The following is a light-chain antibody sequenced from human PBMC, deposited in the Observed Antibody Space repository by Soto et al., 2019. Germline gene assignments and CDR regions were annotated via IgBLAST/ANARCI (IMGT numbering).Light chain of an antibody. CDR3: QQYETFSGT. V-gene: IGKV1-5*02. CDR1: QSVSGW. CDR2: DAS. Sequence: DIQMTQSPSTLSASVGDRVTIICRASQSVSGWLAWYQQKPGEAPKLLIYDASALPRGVPSRFSGSGSGTKFTLTIASLQPDDFATYYCQQYETFSGTFGPGTKVDIK. J-gene: IGKJ1*01.